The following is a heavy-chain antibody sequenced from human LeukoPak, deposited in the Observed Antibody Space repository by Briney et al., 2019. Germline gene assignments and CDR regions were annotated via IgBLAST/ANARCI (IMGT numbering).Heavy chain of an antibody. D-gene: IGHD3-22*01. J-gene: IGHJ3*02. CDR1: GGSISGYY. Sequence: SETLSLTCTVSGGSISGYYWSWIRQPPGKGVEWIGYIDYSGSTNYNPSLTSRVTISVDTAKNQFSLKLSSLIAADTAVYYCARTSHNYYDRDAFDIWGQGTMVTVSS. CDR3: ARTSHNYYDRDAFDI. V-gene: IGHV4-59*01. CDR2: IDYSGST.